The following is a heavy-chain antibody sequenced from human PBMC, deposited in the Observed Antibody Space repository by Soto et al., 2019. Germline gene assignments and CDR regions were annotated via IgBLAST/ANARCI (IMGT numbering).Heavy chain of an antibody. CDR2: ISSSSSTI. CDR1: GFTFSSYS. J-gene: IGHJ6*02. D-gene: IGHD3-3*01. CDR3: ARDLQPYDFWKAYYYGMDV. V-gene: IGHV3-48*02. Sequence: GGSLRLSCAASGFTFSSYSMNWVRQAPGKGLEWVSYISSSSSTIYYADSVKGRFTISRDNAKNSLYLQMNSLRDEDTAVYYCARDLQPYDFWKAYYYGMDVWGQGTTVTVSS.